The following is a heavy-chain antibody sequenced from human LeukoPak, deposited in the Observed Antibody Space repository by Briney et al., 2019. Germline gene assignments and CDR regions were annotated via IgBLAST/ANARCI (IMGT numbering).Heavy chain of an antibody. V-gene: IGHV3-21*01. CDR1: GFTFSSYS. Sequence: PGGFLRLSCAASGFTFSSYSMNWVRQAPGKGLEWVSSISSSSSYIYYADSVKGRFIISRDNAKNSLYLQMNSLRAEDTAVYYCAREGYGDYVHYFDYWGQGTLVTVS. CDR3: AREGYGDYVHYFDY. J-gene: IGHJ4*02. CDR2: ISSSSSYI. D-gene: IGHD4-17*01.